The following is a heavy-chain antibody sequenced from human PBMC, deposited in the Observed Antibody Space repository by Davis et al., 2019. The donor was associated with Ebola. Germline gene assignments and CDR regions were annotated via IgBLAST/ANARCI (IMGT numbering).Heavy chain of an antibody. Sequence: SGPTLVKPKQTLTLTCTCSGFSLTTSGVGVAWIRQPPGKALQWLGIIYWDDDKRYSPPLKSRLTIIKDTSKNQVVLTVTNMDPVDTSTYYCAHSESTVTLSFDYWGQGTLVTVSS. D-gene: IGHD4-17*01. V-gene: IGHV2-5*02. J-gene: IGHJ4*02. CDR3: AHSESTVTLSFDY. CDR1: GFSLTTSGVG. CDR2: IYWDDDK.